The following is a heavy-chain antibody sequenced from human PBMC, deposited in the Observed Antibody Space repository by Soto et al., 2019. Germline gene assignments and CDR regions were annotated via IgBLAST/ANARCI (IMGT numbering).Heavy chain of an antibody. V-gene: IGHV3-7*03. CDR1: GFTFSNYW. J-gene: IGHJ4*02. CDR3: TRTYCSDGVCDYFDY. Sequence: EIQLVESGGGLVQRGGSLRLSCAASGFTFSNYWMTWVRQAPGNGLEWVANINEGGSESYFVDSVKGRFTISRDNAKNAQYLQMSSLRAEDTAVYYCTRTYCSDGVCDYFDYWGQGTLVTVSS. CDR2: INEGGSES. D-gene: IGHD2-8*01.